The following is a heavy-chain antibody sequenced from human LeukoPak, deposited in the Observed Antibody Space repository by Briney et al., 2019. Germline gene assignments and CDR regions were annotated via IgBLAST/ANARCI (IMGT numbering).Heavy chain of an antibody. V-gene: IGHV4-59*08. CDR3: ATRDGI. CDR2: IYYSGST. Sequence: SGTLSLTCTVSGGSISGYYWSWIRQPPGKGLEWIGYIYYSGSTNYNPSLKSRLTISVDASKNQFSLKLSSVTAADTAVYYCATRDGIWGQGTMVTVSS. J-gene: IGHJ3*02. CDR1: GGSISGYY.